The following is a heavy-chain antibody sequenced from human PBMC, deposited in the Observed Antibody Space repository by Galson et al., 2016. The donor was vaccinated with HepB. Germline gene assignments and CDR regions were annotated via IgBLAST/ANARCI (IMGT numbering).Heavy chain of an antibody. D-gene: IGHD1-14*01. J-gene: IGHJ3*02. CDR2: INSDGSST. Sequence: SLRLSCAASGFTFSTYWMHWVRQAPGKGLVWVSRINSDGSSTTYADFVKGRFTVSRDNAKNTLYLQINSLRAEDTAVYYCVRKSTTGSGDSFQMWGQGTMVTVSS. V-gene: IGHV3-74*01. CDR3: VRKSTTGSGDSFQM. CDR1: GFTFSTYW.